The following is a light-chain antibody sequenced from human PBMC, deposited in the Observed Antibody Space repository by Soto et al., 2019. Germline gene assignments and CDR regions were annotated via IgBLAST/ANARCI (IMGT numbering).Light chain of an antibody. J-gene: IGKJ2*01. V-gene: IGKV1-39*01. CDR3: QQSYSTLLYT. CDR2: DAS. CDR1: QNIARY. Sequence: DIQMTQSPSSLSASVGDRVTITCRASQNIARYVNWYQHKPGKAPTLLIYDASSLQSGVPSRFSGSGSGTDFTLTISSLQPEDFATYYCQQSYSTLLYTFGQGTKLEIK.